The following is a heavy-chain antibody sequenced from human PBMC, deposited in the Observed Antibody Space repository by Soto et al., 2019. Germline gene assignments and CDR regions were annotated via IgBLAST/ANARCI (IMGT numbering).Heavy chain of an antibody. CDR2: IRSNANSYAT. D-gene: IGHD3-22*01. CDR1: GFTFSGSD. V-gene: IGHV3-73*01. CDR3: TKGDSPYGLDY. J-gene: IGHJ4*02. Sequence: GGSLRLSCAASGFTFSGSDMHWVRQASGKGLEWVGRIRSNANSYATAYAASVKGRFSISRDDSKNTAYLQMNSLKTEDTAVYYCTKGDSPYGLDYWGQGTMVTVYS.